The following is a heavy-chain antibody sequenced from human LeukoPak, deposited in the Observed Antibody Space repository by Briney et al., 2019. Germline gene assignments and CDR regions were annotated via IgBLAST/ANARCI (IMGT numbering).Heavy chain of an antibody. CDR1: GGSISGYH. J-gene: IGHJ5*02. V-gene: IGHV4-59*01. D-gene: IGHD3-3*01. Sequence: SETLSLTCNVSGGSISGYHWSWIRQPPGKGLEWLGYIYYSGSSNYNPSLKSRVTMSADTSKNQFSLKLSSVTAADTAVYYCAKNGQSGFSFDPWGQGTLVTVSS. CDR3: AKNGQSGFSFDP. CDR2: IYYSGSS.